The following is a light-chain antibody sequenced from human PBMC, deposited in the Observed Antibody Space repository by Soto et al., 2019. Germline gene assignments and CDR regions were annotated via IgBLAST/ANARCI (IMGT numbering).Light chain of an antibody. J-gene: IGLJ1*01. CDR2: RND. Sequence: QSVLTQPPSASGTPGQRVTISCSGSTSNIANNFVYWYQQVPRAAPKLLIYRNDQRPSGVPDRHSGSKSGTAASLAISGLRSEDEADYYCGTWDSSLSTYVFGTGTKLTVL. CDR1: TSNIANNF. CDR3: GTWDSSLSTYV. V-gene: IGLV1-47*01.